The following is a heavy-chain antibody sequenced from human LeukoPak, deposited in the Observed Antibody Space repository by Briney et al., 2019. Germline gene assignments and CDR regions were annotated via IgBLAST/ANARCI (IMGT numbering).Heavy chain of an antibody. CDR3: ARDREYYFYGVDV. J-gene: IGHJ6*02. D-gene: IGHD3-10*01. V-gene: IGHV4-61*01. CDR1: GGSVSSGSYY. Sequence: SETLSLTCTVSGGSVSSGSYYWSWIRQPPGKGLEWIGYIYYSGSTKYNPSLKSRLTMSVDKSKNQFSLKLSSVTAADTAVYYCARDREYYFYGVDVWGRGTTVTVSS. CDR2: IYYSGST.